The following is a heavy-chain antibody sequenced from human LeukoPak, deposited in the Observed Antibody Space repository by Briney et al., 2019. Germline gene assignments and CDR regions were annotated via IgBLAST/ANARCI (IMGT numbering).Heavy chain of an antibody. CDR3: ARTAIAAAAFYNWFDS. CDR2: IYADGNT. J-gene: IGHJ5*01. D-gene: IGHD6-13*01. V-gene: IGHV3-53*01. CDR1: GFIVNTNY. Sequence: GGSLRLSCAASGFIVNTNYMTWVRQAPGRGLEWVSFIYADGNTYYADSVKGRFTISRDNARNSLYLQMNSLRAEDTAVYYCARTAIAAAAFYNWFDSWGQGTLVTVSS.